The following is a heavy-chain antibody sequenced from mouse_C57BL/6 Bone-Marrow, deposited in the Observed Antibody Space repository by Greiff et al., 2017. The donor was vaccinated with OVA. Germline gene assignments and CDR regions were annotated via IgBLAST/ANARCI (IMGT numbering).Heavy chain of an antibody. D-gene: IGHD2-1*01. V-gene: IGHV6-6*01. Sequence: EVKVVESGGGLVQPGGSMKLSCAASGFTFSDAWMDWVRQSPEKGLEWVAEIRNKANNHATYYAESVKGRFTISRDDSKSSVYLQMNSLIAEDTGIYYCTIYYGNSYFDYWGQGTTLTVSS. CDR3: TIYYGNSYFDY. CDR1: GFTFSDAW. CDR2: IRNKANNHAT. J-gene: IGHJ2*01.